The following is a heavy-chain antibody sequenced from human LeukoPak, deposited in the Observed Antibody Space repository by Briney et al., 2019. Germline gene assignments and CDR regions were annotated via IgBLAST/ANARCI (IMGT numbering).Heavy chain of an antibody. CDR1: GGSFSGYY. J-gene: IGHJ4*02. V-gene: IGHV4-34*01. D-gene: IGHD3-10*01. Sequence: SETLSLTCAVYGGSFSGYYWSWIRQPPGKGLEWIGEINHSGSTNYNPSLKSRVTISVDTSMNQFSLKLSSVTAADTAVYYCARGRWYYGSGSYYTPFDYWGQGTLVTVSS. CDR2: INHSGST. CDR3: ARGRWYYGSGSYYTPFDY.